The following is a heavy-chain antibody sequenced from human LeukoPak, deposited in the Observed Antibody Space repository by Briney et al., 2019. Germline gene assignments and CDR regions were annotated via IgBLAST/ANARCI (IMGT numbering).Heavy chain of an antibody. CDR2: ISAYNGHT. V-gene: IGHV1-8*01. J-gene: IGHJ4*02. CDR3: ARGQRAYCGGDCSTFDY. Sequence: ASVKVSCKASGGTFSSYAFSWVRQAPGQGLEWMGWISAYNGHTNYAQKLQGRVTMTRNTSISTAYMELSSLRSEDTAVYYCARGQRAYCGGDCSTFDYWGQGTLVTVSS. CDR1: GGTFSSYA. D-gene: IGHD2-21*02.